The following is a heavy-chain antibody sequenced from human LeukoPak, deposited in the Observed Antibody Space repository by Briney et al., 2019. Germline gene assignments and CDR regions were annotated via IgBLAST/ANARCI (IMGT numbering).Heavy chain of an antibody. CDR1: GDSVSRNGYY. J-gene: IGHJ3*02. CDR2: VYYSGST. CDR3: ARTKRGYCGGDCQDAFDI. D-gene: IGHD2-21*02. V-gene: IGHV4-39*07. Sequence: KPSETLSLTCTVSGDSVSRNGYYCAWFRQPPGKGLEWTGSVYYSGSTYYNPSLKSRVTISVDTSKNQFSLKLSSVTAADTAVYYCARTKRGYCGGDCQDAFDIWGQGTMVTVSS.